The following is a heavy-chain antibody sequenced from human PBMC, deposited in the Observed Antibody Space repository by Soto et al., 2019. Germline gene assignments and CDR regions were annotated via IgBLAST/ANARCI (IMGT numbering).Heavy chain of an antibody. J-gene: IGHJ5*02. CDR3: VRAHAHGFSNWFDP. D-gene: IGHD3-10*01. CDR2: INPHSGAT. V-gene: IGHV1-2*02. Sequence: SVTVSCKASGYIFSANYIHWVRQAPGQGLEWLGWINPHSGATNYAQKFLGRVTMSADTSASTAYMDLARLKSDDTAVYYCVRAHAHGFSNWFDPWGRGTLVTVSS. CDR1: GYIFSANY.